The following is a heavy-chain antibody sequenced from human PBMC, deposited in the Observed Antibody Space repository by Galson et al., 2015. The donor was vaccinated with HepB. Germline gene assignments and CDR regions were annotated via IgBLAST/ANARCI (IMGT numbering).Heavy chain of an antibody. CDR2: MRSTI. CDR3: ARDPLESYEFDI. Sequence: SLRLSCAVSGFTVSRYGMSWVRQAPGKGLEWLSSMRSTIYYADSVKGRFTISRDNAKNSLYLQMNNLRAEDTAVYYCARDPLESYEFDIWGQGTMVTVSP. V-gene: IGHV3-48*01. CDR1: GFTVSRYG. D-gene: IGHD1-1*01. J-gene: IGHJ3*02.